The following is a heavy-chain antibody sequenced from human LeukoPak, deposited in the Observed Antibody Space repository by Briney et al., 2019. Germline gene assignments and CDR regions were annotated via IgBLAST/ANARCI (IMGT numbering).Heavy chain of an antibody. CDR2: INPSGTNT. Sequence: GASVKVSCKASGYTFTSYYMHWVRQAPGRGLEWMGLINPSGTNTNYARKFRGRVTMTRDTSTSTVYMDLSSLRSEDTAMYFCAREESGGYFDFWGQGTLVTVSS. D-gene: IGHD2-8*02. CDR3: AREESGGYFDF. J-gene: IGHJ4*02. V-gene: IGHV1-46*01. CDR1: GYTFTSYY.